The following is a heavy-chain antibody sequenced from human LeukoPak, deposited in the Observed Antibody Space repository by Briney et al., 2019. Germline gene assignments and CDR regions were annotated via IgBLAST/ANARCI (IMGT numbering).Heavy chain of an antibody. CDR2: IYYSGRT. V-gene: IGHV4-59*01. J-gene: IGHJ4*02. CDR3: ARDAYDSSGYSFDY. Sequence: SETLSLTCSVSGGSISSYYWSWIRQPPGKGLEWMGYIYYSGRTSYNPSLKSRVTISVDTSKNQFSLRLSSVTAADTAVYYCARDAYDSSGYSFDYWGQGTLVIVSS. CDR1: GGSISSYY. D-gene: IGHD3-22*01.